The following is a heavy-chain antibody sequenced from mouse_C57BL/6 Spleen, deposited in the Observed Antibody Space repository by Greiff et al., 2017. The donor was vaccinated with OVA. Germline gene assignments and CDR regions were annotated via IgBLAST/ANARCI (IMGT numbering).Heavy chain of an antibody. V-gene: IGHV3-6*01. Sequence: EVQVVESGPDLVKPSQSLSLTCSVTGYSITSGYYWNWIRQFPGNKLEWMGYISYDGSNNYNPSLKNRISITRDTSKNQFFLKLNSVTTEDTATYYCARVNWAFDYWGQGTTLTVSS. CDR1: GYSITSGYY. J-gene: IGHJ2*01. CDR3: ARVNWAFDY. D-gene: IGHD4-1*01. CDR2: ISYDGSN.